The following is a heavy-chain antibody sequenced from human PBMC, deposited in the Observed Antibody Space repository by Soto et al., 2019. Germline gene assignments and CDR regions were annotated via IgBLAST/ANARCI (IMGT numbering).Heavy chain of an antibody. CDR1: GGSFSGYY. J-gene: IGHJ2*01. CDR3: ARDVMANPRYHWYFDL. V-gene: IGHV4-34*01. CDR2: ITHSGST. D-gene: IGHD2-8*01. Sequence: QVQLQQWGAGLLKPSETLSLTCAVYGGSFSGYYWSWIRQPPGKGLEWIGEITHSGSTNYNPSLRSRVTLSGDTSKSQFSLKRSSVTAADTAVYYCARDVMANPRYHWYFDLWGRGTLVTVSS.